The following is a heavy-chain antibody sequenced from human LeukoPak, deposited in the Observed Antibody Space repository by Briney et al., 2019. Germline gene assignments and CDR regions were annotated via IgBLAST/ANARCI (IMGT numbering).Heavy chain of an antibody. CDR2: IYYSGST. CDR1: GGSISSYY. V-gene: IGHV4-59*01. J-gene: IGHJ4*02. D-gene: IGHD1-26*01. CDR3: AREGFSGSYLFDY. Sequence: PSETLCLTCTVSGGSISSYYWSWIRQPPGKGLEWIGYIYYSGSTNYNPSLKSRVTISVDTSKNQFSLKLSSVTAADTAVYYCAREGFSGSYLFDYWGQGTLVTVSS.